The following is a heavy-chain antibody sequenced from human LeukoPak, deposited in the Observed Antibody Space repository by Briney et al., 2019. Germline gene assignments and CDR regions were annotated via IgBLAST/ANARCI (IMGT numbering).Heavy chain of an antibody. CDR2: IYHSGST. CDR1: GGPISSSNW. J-gene: IGHJ4*02. D-gene: IGHD4-17*01. V-gene: IGHV4-4*02. Sequence: SETLSLTCAVSGGPISSSNWWSWVRQPPGKGLEWIGEIYHSGSTNYNPSLKGRVTISVDKSKNQFSLKLSSVTAADTAVYYCARGNDYGDYGLDYWGQGTLVTVSS. CDR3: ARGNDYGDYGLDY.